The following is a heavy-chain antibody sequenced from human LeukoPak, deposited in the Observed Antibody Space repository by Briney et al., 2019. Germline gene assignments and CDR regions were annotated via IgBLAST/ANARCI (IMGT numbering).Heavy chain of an antibody. D-gene: IGHD1-26*01. V-gene: IGHV3-23*01. CDR1: GFTFSSYA. CDR2: ISGSGGST. J-gene: IGHJ3*02. Sequence: PWGSLRLSCAASGFTFSSYAMSWVRQAPGKGLEWVSAISGSGGSTYYADSVKGRSTISRDNSKNTLYLQMNSLRAEDTAVYYCAKDSGSYFDAFDIWGQGTMVTVSS. CDR3: AKDSGSYFDAFDI.